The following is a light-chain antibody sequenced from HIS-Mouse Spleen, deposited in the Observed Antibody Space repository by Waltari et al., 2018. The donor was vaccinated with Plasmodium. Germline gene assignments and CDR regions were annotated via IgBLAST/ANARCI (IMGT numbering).Light chain of an antibody. Sequence: QSALTQPASVSGSPGQSITLSCTGTASDVGCYNYAHWYQQHPGKAPNLMIYDVSNRPSGVSNRFSGSKSGNTASLTISGLQAEDEADYYCSSYTSSSTRVFGGGTKLTVL. CDR2: DVS. J-gene: IGLJ3*02. CDR3: SSYTSSSTRV. V-gene: IGLV2-14*03. CDR1: ASDVGCYNY.